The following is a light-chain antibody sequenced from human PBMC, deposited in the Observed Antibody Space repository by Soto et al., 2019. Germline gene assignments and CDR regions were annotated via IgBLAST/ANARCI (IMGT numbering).Light chain of an antibody. V-gene: IGKV3D-15*01. J-gene: IGKJ4*01. CDR3: QQYHDWVT. CDR2: GAS. Sequence: ETVMTQSPGTLSVSPGESATLSCGTSQSVSSNLAWYQQKPGQAPRLLIYGASTRATGIPARFSGSGSGTEFTLTISYLRPEDSAVYFCQQYHDWVTFGGGNRVEI. CDR1: QSVSSN.